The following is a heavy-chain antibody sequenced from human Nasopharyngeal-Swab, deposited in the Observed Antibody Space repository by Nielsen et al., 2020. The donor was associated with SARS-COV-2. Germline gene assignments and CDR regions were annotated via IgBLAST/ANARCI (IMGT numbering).Heavy chain of an antibody. CDR3: ARDGCSGGSCYSYYMDV. Sequence: GESLKISCAASGFTFSSYWMHWVRQAPGKGLVWVSRINSDGSSTSYADSVKGRFTISRDNAKNTLYLQMNSLRAEDTAVYYCARDGCSGGSCYSYYMDVWGKGTTVTASS. CDR1: GFTFSSYW. D-gene: IGHD2-15*01. J-gene: IGHJ6*03. CDR2: INSDGSST. V-gene: IGHV3-74*01.